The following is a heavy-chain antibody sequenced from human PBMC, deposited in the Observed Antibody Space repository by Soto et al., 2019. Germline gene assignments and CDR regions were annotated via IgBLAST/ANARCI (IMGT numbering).Heavy chain of an antibody. CDR1: GGTFSSYA. CDR3: ARGRIAAAGRYYYCGMDV. Sequence: QVQLVQSGAEVKKPGSSVKVSCKASGGTFSSYAISWVRQAPGQGLEWMGGIIPIFGTANYAQKFQGRVTITADESTSTAYMELRSLRSEDTAVYYCARGRIAAAGRYYYCGMDVWGQGPTVTVSS. D-gene: IGHD6-13*01. V-gene: IGHV1-69*01. J-gene: IGHJ6*02. CDR2: IIPIFGTA.